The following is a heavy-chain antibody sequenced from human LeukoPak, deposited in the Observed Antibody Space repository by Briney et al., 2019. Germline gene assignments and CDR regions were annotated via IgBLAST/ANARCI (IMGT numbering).Heavy chain of an antibody. V-gene: IGHV4-31*03. CDR3: ARDRGGSGAPDAFDI. Sequence: PSQTLSLTCTISGGSITKGGGYYYWNWIRQHPGKGLEWIGYIYYSGSTYYNPSLKSRISISVDSSKKQFSLRLSSVTAADTAAYYCARDRGGSGAPDAFDIWGQGIMVTVSS. CDR2: IYYSGST. D-gene: IGHD3-10*01. J-gene: IGHJ3*02. CDR1: GGSITKGGGYYY.